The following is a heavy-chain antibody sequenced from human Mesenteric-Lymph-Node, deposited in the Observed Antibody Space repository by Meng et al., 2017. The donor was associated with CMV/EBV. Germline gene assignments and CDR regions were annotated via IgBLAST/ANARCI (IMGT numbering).Heavy chain of an antibody. V-gene: IGHV4-34*01. CDR3: ARDRGYSYATVYHFDY. Sequence: YGGSFSGYYWSWIRQPPGKGLEWIGEINHSGSTNYNPSLKSRVTISVDTSKNQFSLKLSSVTAADTAVYYCARDRGYSYATVYHFDYWGQGTLVTVSS. CDR1: GGSFSGYY. J-gene: IGHJ4*02. D-gene: IGHD5-18*01. CDR2: INHSGST.